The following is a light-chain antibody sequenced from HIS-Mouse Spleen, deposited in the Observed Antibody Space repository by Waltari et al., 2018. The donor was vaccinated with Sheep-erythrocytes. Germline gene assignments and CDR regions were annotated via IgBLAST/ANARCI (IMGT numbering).Light chain of an antibody. V-gene: IGLV3-1*01. CDR1: KLGDKY. J-gene: IGLJ2*01. CDR3: QAWDSSHVV. Sequence: SYELTQPPSVSVSPGQTASITCSGDKLGDKYACWYQQKPGQSPVLVIYQASKRPSGSPERFSGSNSGNTAPLTISGTQAMDEADYYCQAWDSSHVVFGGGTKLTVL. CDR2: QAS.